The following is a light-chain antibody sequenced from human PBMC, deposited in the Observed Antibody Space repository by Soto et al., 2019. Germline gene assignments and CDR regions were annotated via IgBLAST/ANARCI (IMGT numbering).Light chain of an antibody. J-gene: IGKJ1*01. Sequence: DIQMTQSPSSLSASVGDRVTITCQASQSISSYLNWYQQKPGKAPKLLIYAASSLQSGVPSRFSGSGSGTDFTLYIKSLQREDFATYYCQQTYSAPPLFGQGTKVDIK. CDR3: QQTYSAPPL. CDR2: AAS. CDR1: QSISSY. V-gene: IGKV1-39*01.